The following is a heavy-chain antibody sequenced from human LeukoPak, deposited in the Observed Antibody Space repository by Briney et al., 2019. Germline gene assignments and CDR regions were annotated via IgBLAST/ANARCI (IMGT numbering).Heavy chain of an antibody. V-gene: IGHV3-11*04. Sequence: GGSLRLSCAASGFTFSDYYMSWIRQAPGKGLEWVSYISSSGNTIYYADSVKGRFTISRDNAKNSLYLQMNSLRAEDAAVYYCARVRYDSGWYDYWGQGAQVIVSS. CDR3: ARVRYDSGWYDY. D-gene: IGHD6-19*01. CDR1: GFTFSDYY. J-gene: IGHJ4*02. CDR2: ISSSGNTI.